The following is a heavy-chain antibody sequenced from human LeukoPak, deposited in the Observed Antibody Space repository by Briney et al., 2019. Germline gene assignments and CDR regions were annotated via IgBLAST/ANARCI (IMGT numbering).Heavy chain of an antibody. CDR1: GGSISSGSYY. CDR3: ARRFQTNFDY. J-gene: IGHJ4*02. Sequence: SETLSLTCTVSGGSISSGSYYWGWIRQPPGKGLEWIGSIYYSGSTYYNPSLKSRVTISVDTSKNQFSLKLSSVTAADTAVYYCARRFQTNFDYWGQGTLVTVSS. D-gene: IGHD1-1*01. V-gene: IGHV4-39*01. CDR2: IYYSGST.